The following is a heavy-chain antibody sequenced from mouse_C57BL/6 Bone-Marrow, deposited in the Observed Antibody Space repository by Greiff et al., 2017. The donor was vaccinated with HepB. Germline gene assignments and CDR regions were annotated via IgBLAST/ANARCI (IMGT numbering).Heavy chain of an antibody. CDR2: ISYDGSN. CDR1: GYSITSGYY. Sequence: VQLKESGPGLVKPSQSLSLTCSVTGYSITSGYYWNWIRQFPGNKLEWMGYISYDGSNNYNPSLKNRISITRDTSKNQFFLKLNSVTTEDTATYYCARGTTVVRYWYFDVWGTGTTVTVSS. V-gene: IGHV3-6*01. D-gene: IGHD1-1*01. J-gene: IGHJ1*03. CDR3: ARGTTVVRYWYFDV.